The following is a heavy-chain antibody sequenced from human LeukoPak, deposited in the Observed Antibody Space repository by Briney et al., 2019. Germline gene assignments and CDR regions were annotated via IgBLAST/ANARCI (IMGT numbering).Heavy chain of an antibody. J-gene: IGHJ4*02. D-gene: IGHD4-17*01. Sequence: PGGSLRLSCAASGFTFNSYGMHWVRQAPGKGLEWVSYISSSSSTIYYADSVKGRFTISRDNAKNSLYLQMNSLRDEDTAVYYCALVTTVTYHYWGQGTLVTVSS. CDR3: ALVTTVTYHY. CDR2: ISSSSSTI. CDR1: GFTFNSYG. V-gene: IGHV3-48*02.